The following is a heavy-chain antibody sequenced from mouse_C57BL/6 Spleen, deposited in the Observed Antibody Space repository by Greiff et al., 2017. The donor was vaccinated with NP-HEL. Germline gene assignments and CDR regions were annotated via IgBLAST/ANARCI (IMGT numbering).Heavy chain of an antibody. CDR3: ARGNYCSSYFDY. V-gene: IGHV1-59*01. D-gene: IGHD1-1*01. CDR2: IDPSDSYT. CDR1: GYTFTSYW. J-gene: IGHJ2*01. Sequence: QVQLQQPGAELVRPGTSVKLSCKASGYTFTSYWMHWVKQRPGQGLEWIGVIDPSDSYTNYNQKFKGKATLTVDTSSSTAYMQLSSLTSEDSAVYYCARGNYCSSYFDYWGQGTTLTVSS.